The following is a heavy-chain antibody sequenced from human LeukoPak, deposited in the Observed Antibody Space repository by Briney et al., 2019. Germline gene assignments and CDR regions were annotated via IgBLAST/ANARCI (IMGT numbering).Heavy chain of an antibody. CDR2: ISGSGGST. CDR1: GFTFSSYA. D-gene: IGHD3-10*01. Sequence: GGSLRLSCAASGFTFSSYAMSWVRQAPGKGLEWVSAISGSGGSTYYADSVKVRFTISRDDSKNTLYLQMNSLRAEDTAVYYCAKARFTYGSGSYYIDYWGQGTLVTVSS. J-gene: IGHJ4*02. CDR3: AKARFTYGSGSYYIDY. V-gene: IGHV3-23*01.